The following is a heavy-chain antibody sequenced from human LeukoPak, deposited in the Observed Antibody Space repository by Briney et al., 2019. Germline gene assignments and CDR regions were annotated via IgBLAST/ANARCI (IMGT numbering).Heavy chain of an antibody. CDR3: ARGAPVGTTPYFDF. J-gene: IGHJ4*02. Sequence: SGTLSLTCAVSGGSISTTNWWSWVRQAPAKGLEWIGDISHSGTTKYNPSLRGRVTISIDKSKDLFSLKLNSVTAVDTAMYYCARGAPVGTTPYFDFWGQGTLVTVSS. V-gene: IGHV4-4*02. CDR1: GGSISTTNW. D-gene: IGHD1-26*01. CDR2: ISHSGTT.